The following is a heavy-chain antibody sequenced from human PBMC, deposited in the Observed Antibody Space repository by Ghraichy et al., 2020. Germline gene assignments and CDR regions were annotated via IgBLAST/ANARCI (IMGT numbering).Heavy chain of an antibody. Sequence: SVTVSCKASGGTFSSYAISWVRQVPGQGLEWMGGIIPIFGTANYAQKFQGRVTITADKSTSTAYMELSSLRSEDTAVYYCARDSSLVRGYDSLDYYYGMDVWGQGTTVTVSS. V-gene: IGHV1-69*06. CDR1: GGTFSSYA. D-gene: IGHD5-12*01. J-gene: IGHJ6*02. CDR2: IIPIFGTA. CDR3: ARDSSLVRGYDSLDYYYGMDV.